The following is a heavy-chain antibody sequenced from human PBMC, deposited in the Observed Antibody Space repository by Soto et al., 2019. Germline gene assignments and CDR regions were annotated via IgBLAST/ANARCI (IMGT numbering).Heavy chain of an antibody. D-gene: IGHD4-17*01. CDR1: GYTFTSYG. CDR3: ARALRLRCPHSDLPHDY. J-gene: IGHJ4*02. CDR2: ISAYKGNT. V-gene: IGHV1-18*01. Sequence: QVQLVQSGAEVKKPGASVKVSCKASGYTFTSYGISWVRQAPGQGLEWMGWISAYKGNTNYAQNLQGRVTMTTDTSTSTAFMELRSQSSDDTAVYYCARALRLRCPHSDLPHDYWGQGTLVTVSS.